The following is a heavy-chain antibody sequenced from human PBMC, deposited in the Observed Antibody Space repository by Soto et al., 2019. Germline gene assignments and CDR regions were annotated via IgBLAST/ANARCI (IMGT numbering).Heavy chain of an antibody. CDR1: GGTFSSYT. CDR3: ARAPPVVVPAATGEQLVSDY. Sequence: GASVKVSCKASGGTFSSYTISWVRQAPGQGLEWMGRIIPILGIANYAQKFQGRVTITADKSTSTAYMELSSLRSEDTAVYYCARAPPVVVPAATGEQLVSDYWGQGTLVTVSS. CDR2: IIPILGIA. J-gene: IGHJ4*02. V-gene: IGHV1-69*02. D-gene: IGHD2-2*01.